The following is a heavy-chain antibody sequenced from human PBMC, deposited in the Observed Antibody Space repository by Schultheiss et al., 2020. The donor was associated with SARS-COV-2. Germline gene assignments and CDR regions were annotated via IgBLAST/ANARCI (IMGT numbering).Heavy chain of an antibody. CDR3: ARGRTLRFSEAWFDP. CDR2: IYPGDSDI. Sequence: GGSLRLSCKGSGYSFTSYWIGWVRQLPGKGLEWMGIIYPGDSDIRYSPSFQGQITISADKSISTAYLQWSSLKASDTAMYYCARGRTLRFSEAWFDPWGQGTLVTVSS. J-gene: IGHJ5*02. CDR1: GYSFTSYW. D-gene: IGHD3-3*01. V-gene: IGHV5-51*01.